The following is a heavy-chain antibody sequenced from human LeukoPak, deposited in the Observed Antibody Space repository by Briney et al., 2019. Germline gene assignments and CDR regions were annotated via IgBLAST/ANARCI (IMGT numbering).Heavy chain of an antibody. CDR3: ARQGSGSYYNWFDP. V-gene: IGHV3-7*01. J-gene: IGHJ5*02. D-gene: IGHD3-10*01. CDR2: IKQDGSEK. Sequence: GGSLRLSCAASGFTFSDYWMSWVRQAPGKGLEWVANIKQDGSEKYYVDSVKGRFTISRDNAKNSLYLQMNSLRAEDTAVYYCARQGSGSYYNWFDPWGQGTLVTVSS. CDR1: GFTFSDYW.